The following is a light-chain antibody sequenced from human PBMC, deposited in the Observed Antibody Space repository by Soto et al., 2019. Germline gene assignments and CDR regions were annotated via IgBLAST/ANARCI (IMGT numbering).Light chain of an antibody. CDR3: QQYGSAPWT. J-gene: IGKJ1*01. CDR2: QAS. Sequence: MTQSASNLPASVPDRVTIPCRASKSISNWLAWYQQKPGKAPKLLIYQASLLESGVPSRFSGRGSGTDFTLTISTLKPEDFAGKYCQQYGSAPWTFGQGT. V-gene: IGKV1-5*03. CDR1: KSISNW.